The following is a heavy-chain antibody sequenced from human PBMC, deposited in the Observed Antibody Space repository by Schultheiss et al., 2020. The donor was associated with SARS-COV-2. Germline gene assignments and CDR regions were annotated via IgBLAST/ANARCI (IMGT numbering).Heavy chain of an antibody. V-gene: IGHV1-69*06. J-gene: IGHJ6*02. Sequence: SVKVSCKASGYTFTGYYMHWVRQAPGQGLEWMGGIIPIFGTANYAQKFQGRVTITADKSTSTAYMELSSLRSEDTAVYYCARGALGPTVTARYGMDVWGQGTTVTVSS. CDR1: GYTFTGYY. CDR2: IIPIFGTA. D-gene: IGHD4-17*01. CDR3: ARGALGPTVTARYGMDV.